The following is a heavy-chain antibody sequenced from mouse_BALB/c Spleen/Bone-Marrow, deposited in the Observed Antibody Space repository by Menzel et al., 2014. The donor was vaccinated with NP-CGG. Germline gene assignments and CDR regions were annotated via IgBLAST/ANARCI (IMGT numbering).Heavy chain of an antibody. J-gene: IGHJ2*01. CDR1: GDSITSGY. CDR2: ISYSGNT. D-gene: IGHD1-2*01. Sequence: VQLKESGPSLVRPSQTLSLTCSVTGDSITSGYWNWIRKFPGNKLEYMGYISYSGNTYYNPSLISRISITRDTSKNQYYMQLNSVTTEDTATYYCTRDYYGPWGQGTTLTVSS. CDR3: TRDYYGP. V-gene: IGHV3-8*02.